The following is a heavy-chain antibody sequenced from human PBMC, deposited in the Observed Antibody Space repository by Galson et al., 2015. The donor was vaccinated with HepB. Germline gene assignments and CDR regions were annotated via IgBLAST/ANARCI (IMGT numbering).Heavy chain of an antibody. CDR2: IYHSGST. CDR3: ARVCCGRYFDWRYREYYFDY. J-gene: IGHJ4*02. D-gene: IGHD3-9*01. CDR1: GGSFSGYY. Sequence: LSLTCAVYGGSFSGYYWTWIRQPPGKGLEWIGEIYHSGSTNYNPSLKSRVTISVDKSKNQFSLKLSSVTAADTAVYYCARVCCGRYFDWRYREYYFDYWGQGTLVTVSS. V-gene: IGHV4-34*01.